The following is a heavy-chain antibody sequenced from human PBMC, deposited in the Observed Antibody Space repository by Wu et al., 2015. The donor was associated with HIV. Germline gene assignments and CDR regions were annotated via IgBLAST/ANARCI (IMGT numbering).Heavy chain of an antibody. CDR2: INPNSGGT. D-gene: IGHD3-16*02. J-gene: IGHJ4*02. CDR3: ARREYDYVWGSYRYPLDY. Sequence: QVQLVQSGAEVKKPGASVKVSCKASGYTFTGYYMHWVRQAPGQGLEWMGWINPNSGGTNYAQKFQGRVTMTRDTSISTAYMELSRLRSDDTAVYYCARREYDYVWGSYRYPLDYWGQGTLVTVSS. V-gene: IGHV1-2*02. CDR1: GYTFTGYY.